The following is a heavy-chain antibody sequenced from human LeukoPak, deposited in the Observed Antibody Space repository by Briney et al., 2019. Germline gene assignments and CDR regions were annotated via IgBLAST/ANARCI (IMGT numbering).Heavy chain of an antibody. J-gene: IGHJ4*02. CDR3: ARKALGEYYYDSSGYLDY. D-gene: IGHD3-22*01. V-gene: IGHV3-7*01. CDR1: GFTFSSYW. CDR2: IKQDGSEK. Sequence: GGSLRLSCAASGFTFSSYWMSWVRQAPGKGLEWVANIKQDGSEKYYVDSVKGRFTISRDNAKNSLYLQMNSLRAEDTAVYYCARKALGEYYYDSSGYLDYWGQGTLVTVSS.